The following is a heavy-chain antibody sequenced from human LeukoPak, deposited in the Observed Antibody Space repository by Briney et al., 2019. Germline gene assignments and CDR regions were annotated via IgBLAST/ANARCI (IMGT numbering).Heavy chain of an antibody. Sequence: PGGSLRLSCAASGLTFSRYWMHWVRQAPGKGLVWVSRINSDGSITNYADSVKGRFTISRDNAKNTLNLQMNSLRAEDTAVYYCARDSYDGRVYYGMDVWGQGTTVTVSS. CDR1: GLTFSRYW. D-gene: IGHD3-22*01. V-gene: IGHV3-74*01. CDR2: INSDGSIT. CDR3: ARDSYDGRVYYGMDV. J-gene: IGHJ6*02.